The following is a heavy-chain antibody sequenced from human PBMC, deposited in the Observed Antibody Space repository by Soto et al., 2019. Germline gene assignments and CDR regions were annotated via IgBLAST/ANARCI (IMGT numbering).Heavy chain of an antibody. J-gene: IGHJ6*02. Sequence: EVQLLESGGGLVQPGGSLRLSCAASGFTFSSYAMTWVRQAPGKGLEWVSAISGSGGSTYYEDSVKGRFTISRDNSKNTLYLQMNSLRVEDTAGYYCAKDSAADDYGESGMDVWGQGTTVTVSS. V-gene: IGHV3-23*01. CDR2: ISGSGGST. CDR1: GFTFSSYA. CDR3: AKDSAADDYGESGMDV. D-gene: IGHD4-17*01.